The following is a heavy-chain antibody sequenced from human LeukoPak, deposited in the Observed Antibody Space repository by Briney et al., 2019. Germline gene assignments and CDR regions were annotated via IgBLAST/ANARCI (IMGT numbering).Heavy chain of an antibody. CDR3: ARYIAAAGTRWFDP. J-gene: IGHJ5*02. CDR1: GGSISSYY. Sequence: SETLSLTCTVSGGSISSYYWSWIRQPPGKGLEWTGNIYYSGSTNYNPSLKSRVTISVDTSKNQFSLRLSSVTAADTAVYYCARYIAAAGTRWFDPWGQGTLVTVSS. V-gene: IGHV4-59*08. D-gene: IGHD6-13*01. CDR2: IYYSGST.